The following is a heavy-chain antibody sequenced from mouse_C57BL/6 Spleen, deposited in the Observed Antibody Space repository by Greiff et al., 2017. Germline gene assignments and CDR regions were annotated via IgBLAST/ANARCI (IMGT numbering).Heavy chain of an antibody. CDR2: ISSGGRYT. D-gene: IGHD2-4*01. CDR1: GFTFSSYG. J-gene: IGHJ4*01. Sequence: EVQLVESGGDLVQPGGSLKLSCAASGFTFSSYGMSWVRPTPDKRLEWVATISSGGRYTYYPDSVKGRFTISRDNAKNTLYLQMSSLNSEDTAMYYCARYDYFYAMDYWGQGTSVTVSS. V-gene: IGHV5-6*01. CDR3: ARYDYFYAMDY.